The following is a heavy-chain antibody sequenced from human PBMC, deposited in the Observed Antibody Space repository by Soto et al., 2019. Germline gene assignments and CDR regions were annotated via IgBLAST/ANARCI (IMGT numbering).Heavy chain of an antibody. CDR3: ANQHYYDSSGYYVVY. V-gene: IGHV4-39*01. CDR1: GGSLSSSSYY. D-gene: IGHD3-22*01. J-gene: IGHJ4*02. CDR2: IYYSGST. Sequence: SETLSLTCTVSGGSLSSSSYYWGWIRQPPGKGLEWIGNIYYSGSTYYNPSLKSRVTISVDTSKNQFSLKLSSVTAADTAMYYCANQHYYDSSGYYVVYWGQGTLVTVFS.